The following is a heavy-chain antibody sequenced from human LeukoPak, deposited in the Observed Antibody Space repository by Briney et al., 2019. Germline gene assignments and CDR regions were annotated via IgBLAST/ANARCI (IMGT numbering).Heavy chain of an antibody. Sequence: TGGSLRLSCAASGFTFSSYAMHWVRQAPGKGLEWVAVISYDGSNKYYADSVKGRFTISRDNSKNTLYLQMNSLRAEDTAVYYCARDGIAYFDDWGQGTLVTVSS. V-gene: IGHV3-30*04. CDR3: ARDGIAYFDD. J-gene: IGHJ4*02. D-gene: IGHD1-1*01. CDR2: ISYDGSNK. CDR1: GFTFSSYA.